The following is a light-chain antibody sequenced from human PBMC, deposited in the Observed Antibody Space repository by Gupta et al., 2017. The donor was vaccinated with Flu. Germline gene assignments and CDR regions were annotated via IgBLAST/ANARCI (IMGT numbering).Light chain of an antibody. J-gene: IGLJ3*02. CDR3: VAWDDSLSGWL. CDR2: RDN. V-gene: IGLV1-47*01. Sequence: QSVLTQPPSVSGTPGQRVTISCSGSSSNIGRDYVYWYQQFPGTAPRLLMYRDNQRPSGVPDRFSGSKSGTSASLAISGLRAEDEGDYYCVAWDDSLSGWLFGGGTKLTVL. CDR1: SSNIGRDY.